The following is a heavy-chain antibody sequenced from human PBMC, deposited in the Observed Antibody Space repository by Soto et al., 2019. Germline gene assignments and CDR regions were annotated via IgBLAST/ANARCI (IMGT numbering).Heavy chain of an antibody. CDR1: GGSVSRGGNY. CDR3: ARGLSSPSAAGV. CDR2: VHDTGTT. D-gene: IGHD6-6*01. J-gene: IGHJ4*02. Sequence: QLQLQESGPGLVKPSATLSLTCAVSGGSVSRGGNYWGWIRQSPGKGLEWIGSVHDTGTTHFNPSRTRRVTISVDTSKHQFSLHVNSVTSADTAVYYCARGLSSPSAAGVWGQGTLVTVSS. V-gene: IGHV4-39*01.